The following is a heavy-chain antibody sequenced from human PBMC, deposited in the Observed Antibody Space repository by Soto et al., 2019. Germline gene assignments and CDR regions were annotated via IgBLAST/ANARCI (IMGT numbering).Heavy chain of an antibody. CDR3: ARARWQQSLNWFDP. CDR1: GFTFSSYG. V-gene: IGHV3-33*01. CDR2: IWYDGSNK. D-gene: IGHD6-13*01. J-gene: IGHJ5*02. Sequence: GGSLRLSCAASGFTFSSYGMHWVRQAPGKGLEWVAVIWYDGSNKYYADSVKGRFTISRDNSKNTLYLQMNSLRAEDTAVYYCARARWQQSLNWFDPWGQGTLVTVSS.